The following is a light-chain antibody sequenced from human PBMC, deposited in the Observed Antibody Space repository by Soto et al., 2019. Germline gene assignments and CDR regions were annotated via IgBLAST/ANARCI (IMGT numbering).Light chain of an antibody. CDR1: QSIRDN. CDR2: GAS. Sequence: EILMTQSPATLSVSPGERAIVSCRASQSIRDNLAWYQQTPGRAPRLLIYGASIRAIGVPARFSGSGSGTEFALTISSLQSEDLAVDYCQQYDYWPPDTCGQGTKVEI. V-gene: IGKV3-15*01. J-gene: IGKJ2*01. CDR3: QQYDYWPPDT.